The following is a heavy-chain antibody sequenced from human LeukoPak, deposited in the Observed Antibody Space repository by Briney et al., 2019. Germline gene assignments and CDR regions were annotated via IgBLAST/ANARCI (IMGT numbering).Heavy chain of an antibody. D-gene: IGHD2-2*02. CDR2: IYYSGST. V-gene: IGHV4-39*01. CDR3: ASSPGGYCSSASCYTGGYFDY. CDR1: GGSISSSTYY. J-gene: IGHJ4*02. Sequence: DPSETLSLTCTVSGGSISSSTYYWVWIRQPPGKGLEWIGSIYYSGSTYYNPSLKSRVTISVDTSKSQFSLNLSSVTATDRAVYYCASSPGGYCSSASCYTGGYFDYWGQGSLVTVST.